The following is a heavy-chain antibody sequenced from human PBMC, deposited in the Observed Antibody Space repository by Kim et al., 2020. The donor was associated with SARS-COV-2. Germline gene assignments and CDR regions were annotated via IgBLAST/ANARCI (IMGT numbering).Heavy chain of an antibody. J-gene: IGHJ3*02. CDR2: ISTSDSPT. CDR1: GFTFGSFA. Sequence: GGSLRLSCAASGFTFGSFAMTWVRQAPGKGLEWVSTISTSDSPTYYADSVRGRFTISRDNSRNTLFLQMDNLRADDTAVYYCAKCVVLSGFYSFADALDIWGQGTVVTVSS. D-gene: IGHD3-3*01. V-gene: IGHV3-23*01. CDR3: AKCVVLSGFYSFADALDI.